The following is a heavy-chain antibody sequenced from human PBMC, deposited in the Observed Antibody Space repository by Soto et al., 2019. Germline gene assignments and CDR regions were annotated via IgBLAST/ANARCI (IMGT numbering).Heavy chain of an antibody. Sequence: SETLSLTCTVSGGSISSYYWSWIRQPPGKGLEWIGYIYYSGSTNYNPSLKSRVTISVDTSKNQFSLKLSSVTAADTAVYYCAREYCSSTSCYTYYFDYWGQGTLVTVSS. CDR2: IYYSGST. CDR3: AREYCSSTSCYTYYFDY. V-gene: IGHV4-59*01. CDR1: GGSISSYY. J-gene: IGHJ4*02. D-gene: IGHD2-2*02.